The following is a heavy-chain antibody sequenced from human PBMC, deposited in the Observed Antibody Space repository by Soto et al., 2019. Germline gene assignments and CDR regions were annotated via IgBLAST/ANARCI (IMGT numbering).Heavy chain of an antibody. CDR2: IIPIFGTA. Sequence: VASVKVSCKASGGTFSSYAISWVRQAPGQGLEWMGGIIPIFGTASYAQKFQGRVTITADESTSTAYMELSSLRSEDTAVYYCARDPGKKWTRKNSYYYGMDVWGQGTTVTVSS. J-gene: IGHJ6*02. D-gene: IGHD6-13*01. CDR1: GGTFSSYA. V-gene: IGHV1-69*13. CDR3: ARDPGKKWTRKNSYYYGMDV.